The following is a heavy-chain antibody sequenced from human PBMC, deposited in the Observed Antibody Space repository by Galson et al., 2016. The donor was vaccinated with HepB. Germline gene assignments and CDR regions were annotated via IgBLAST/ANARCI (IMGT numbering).Heavy chain of an antibody. V-gene: IGHV3-33*01. CDR1: GFSFHRFG. J-gene: IGHJ6*04. D-gene: IGHD2-2*01. CDR2: IWYDGSES. Sequence: SLRLSCAASGFSFHRFGMHWVRQAPGKRLEWVAVIWYDGSESEYLDSVQGRFTVSRDNSENTLSLQMNSLTADDTAIYYCVQGSTAPAVWGKGTTVTVSS. CDR3: VQGSTAPAV.